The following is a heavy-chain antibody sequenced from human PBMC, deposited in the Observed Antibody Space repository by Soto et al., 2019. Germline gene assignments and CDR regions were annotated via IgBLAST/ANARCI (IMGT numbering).Heavy chain of an antibody. J-gene: IGHJ4*02. V-gene: IGHV3-48*02. CDR2: IHSSSSNK. D-gene: IGHD2-2*01. Sequence: EVQLVESGGGLVQPGGSLRLSCAASGFTFDSYSMNWVRQAPGKGLEWVSYIHSSSSNKHYADSVKGRFTISRDNAKNALYLQMSSLSHDDTAVYYCARDDHSAMPLNINYWGKGTLVTVSS. CDR1: GFTFDSYS. CDR3: ARDDHSAMPLNINY.